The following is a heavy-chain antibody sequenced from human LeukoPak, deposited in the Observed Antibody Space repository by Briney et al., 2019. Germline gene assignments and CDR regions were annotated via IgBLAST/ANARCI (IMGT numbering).Heavy chain of an antibody. CDR3: ARMGDDY. D-gene: IGHD1-26*01. J-gene: IGHJ4*02. CDR2: IKYDGSEI. CDR1: GLTFSNYW. Sequence: GGPLRLSCAASGLTFSNYWMSWVRQAPGKGLEWVANIKYDGSEINYVDSVKGRFTISRDNAKNSLYLQMNSLRAEDTAVYYCARMGDDYWGQGTLVTVSS. V-gene: IGHV3-7*01.